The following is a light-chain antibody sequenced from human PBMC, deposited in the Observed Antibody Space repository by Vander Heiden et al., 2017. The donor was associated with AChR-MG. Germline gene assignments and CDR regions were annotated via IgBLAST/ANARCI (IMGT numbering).Light chain of an antibody. CDR2: AVS. V-gene: IGKV1-39*01. Sequence: DIQMTQFPSSLSASVGDRVTITCRASQSISAYLNWYQEKPGKAPNLLIYAVSKLQSEVPPRFPGSGSGTDFTLTISSLQPEDFATYYCQQRHGTPLTFGQGTRLDIK. CDR3: QQRHGTPLT. CDR1: QSISAY. J-gene: IGKJ5*01.